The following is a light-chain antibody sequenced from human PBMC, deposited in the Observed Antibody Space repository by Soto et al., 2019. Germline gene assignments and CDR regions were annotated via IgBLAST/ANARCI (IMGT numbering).Light chain of an antibody. J-gene: IGKJ5*01. CDR3: QQYNDWPPIT. CDR1: QSVSSN. CDR2: GAS. V-gene: IGKV3-15*01. Sequence: EIVMTQSPATLSVSPGERATLSCRASQSVSSNLAWYQQKPGQPPRLVIYGASTRATGVPARFSGSGSGTEFTLNISSLQSEDFAVYYCQQYNDWPPITVGEGTRLEIK.